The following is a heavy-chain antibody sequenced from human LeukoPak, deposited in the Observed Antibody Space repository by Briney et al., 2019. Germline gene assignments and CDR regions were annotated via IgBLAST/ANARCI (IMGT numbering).Heavy chain of an antibody. CDR1: GYTFTSYY. J-gene: IGHJ4*02. CDR2: INPSGGST. Sequence: GASVKVSCKASGYTFTSYYMHWVRQAPGQGLEWMGIINPSGGSTSYAQKFQGRVTMTRDTSTSTVYMELSGLRSEDTAVYYCARVAPLLYYYDSSGYFDYWGQGTLVTVSS. D-gene: IGHD3-22*01. V-gene: IGHV1-46*01. CDR3: ARVAPLLYYYDSSGYFDY.